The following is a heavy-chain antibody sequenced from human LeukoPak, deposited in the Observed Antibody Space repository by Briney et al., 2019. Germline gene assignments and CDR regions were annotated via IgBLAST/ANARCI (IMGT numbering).Heavy chain of an antibody. V-gene: IGHV3-53*01. CDR3: ARTTIFHRTFDY. CDR2: IYSGGST. Sequence: GGCLRLSCAASGFTDSSNYMRWVRQAPTKGLEWVSVIYSGGSTYYADSVKGRFTISRDNSKNTLYLQMNSLRAEDTAVYYCARTTIFHRTFDYWGQGTLVTVSS. D-gene: IGHD1-14*01. CDR1: GFTDSSNY. J-gene: IGHJ4*02.